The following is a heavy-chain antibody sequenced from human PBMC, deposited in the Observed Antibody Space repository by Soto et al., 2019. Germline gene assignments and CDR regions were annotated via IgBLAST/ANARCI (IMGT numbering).Heavy chain of an antibody. CDR1: GYSFTSYW. CDR3: ATVTVVSAVPKTRCPLDI. J-gene: IGHJ3*02. Sequence: GESLKISCKGSGYSFTSYWIAWVRQMPGKGLEWMGIIYPGDSDTRYSPSFLGQVTISADKSISTAYLQWSSLKASDTAMYYCATVTVVSAVPKTRCPLDIWGQGTMVTVSS. D-gene: IGHD2-2*01. V-gene: IGHV5-51*01. CDR2: IYPGDSDT.